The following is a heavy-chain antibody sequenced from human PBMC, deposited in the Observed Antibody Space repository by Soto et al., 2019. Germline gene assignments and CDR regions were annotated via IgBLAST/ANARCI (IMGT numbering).Heavy chain of an antibody. Sequence: SETLSLTCTVSGGSISSYYWSWIRQPPGKGLEWIGYIYYSGSTNYNPSLKSRVTISVDTSKNQFSLKLSSVTAADTAVYYCARAVVVPAAIDYWGQGTLVTVS. CDR2: IYYSGST. CDR1: GGSISSYY. J-gene: IGHJ4*02. CDR3: ARAVVVPAAIDY. D-gene: IGHD2-2*01. V-gene: IGHV4-59*01.